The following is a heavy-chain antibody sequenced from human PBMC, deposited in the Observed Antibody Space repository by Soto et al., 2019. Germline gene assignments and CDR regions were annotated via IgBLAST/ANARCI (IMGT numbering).Heavy chain of an antibody. Sequence: QVHLQESGPGLVKPSETLSLTCAISGGSTSSSDWWTWVRQPPGEGLEWIGEIHRDGVTNYNSSHKSRLTISLDQSRNQFSLSLTSVTAADAAVYFCAGRPEIHPRWGQGILVPVSS. J-gene: IGHJ4*02. CDR1: GGSTSSSDW. CDR2: IHRDGVT. V-gene: IGHV4-4*02. D-gene: IGHD1-26*01. CDR3: AGRPEIHPR.